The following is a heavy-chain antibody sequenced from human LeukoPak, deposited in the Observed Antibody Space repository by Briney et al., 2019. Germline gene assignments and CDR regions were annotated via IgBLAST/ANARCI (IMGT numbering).Heavy chain of an antibody. CDR3: ARDKIRYYYDSSGSSIQYYFDY. V-gene: IGHV4-61*02. CDR2: IYTSGST. D-gene: IGHD3-22*01. CDR1: GGSISSGSYY. Sequence: KASETLSLTCTVSGGSISSGSYYWSWIRQPAGKGLEWIGRIYTSGSTNYNPSLKSRVTISVDTSKNQFSLKLSSVTAADTAVYYCARDKIRYYYDSSGSSIQYYFDYWGQGTLVTVSS. J-gene: IGHJ4*02.